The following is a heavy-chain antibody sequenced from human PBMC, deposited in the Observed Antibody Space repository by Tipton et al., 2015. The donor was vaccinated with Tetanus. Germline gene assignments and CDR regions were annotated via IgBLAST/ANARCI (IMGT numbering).Heavy chain of an antibody. Sequence: SLRLSCEVSGFSFGNYKMNWVRQGPGRGLEWVSSISSTSRYINYADSVKGRFTISRDNAKNSLFLEMNSLRADDTAVYYCARDLRNYYDSSGYSDYWGQGTLVTVSS. CDR1: GFSFGNYK. CDR2: ISSTSRYI. J-gene: IGHJ4*02. D-gene: IGHD3-22*01. CDR3: ARDLRNYYDSSGYSDY. V-gene: IGHV3-21*01.